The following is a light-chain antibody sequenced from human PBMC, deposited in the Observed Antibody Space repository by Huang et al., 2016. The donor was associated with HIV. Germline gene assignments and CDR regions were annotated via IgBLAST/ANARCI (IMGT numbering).Light chain of an antibody. CDR2: GAS. J-gene: IGKJ3*01. CDR1: TSVSSSY. Sequence: EIVLTQSPGTLSLSPGDTATLSCRASTSVSSSYLAWYHQKPGQTPRLLIYGASSRATGIPDRFSGSGSGTEYTLTINNLEPEDFAVYFCQHYGRSPPFTFGPGTKVHI. V-gene: IGKV3-20*01. CDR3: QHYGRSPPFT.